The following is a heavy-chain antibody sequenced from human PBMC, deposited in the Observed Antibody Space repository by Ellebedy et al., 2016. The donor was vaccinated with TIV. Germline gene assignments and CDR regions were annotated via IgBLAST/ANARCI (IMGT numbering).Heavy chain of an antibody. CDR1: GFTFSDYY. CDR2: ISSSGSAK. Sequence: GGSLRLXCAASGFTFSDYYMSWIRQAPGKGLEWLSYISSSGSAKYYGDSVKGRFTISRDNAKNSLYLQMNSLRAEDTAVYYCARGPVRSDYDYWGQGTLVTVSS. V-gene: IGHV3-11*01. J-gene: IGHJ4*02. D-gene: IGHD6-6*01. CDR3: ARGPVRSDYDY.